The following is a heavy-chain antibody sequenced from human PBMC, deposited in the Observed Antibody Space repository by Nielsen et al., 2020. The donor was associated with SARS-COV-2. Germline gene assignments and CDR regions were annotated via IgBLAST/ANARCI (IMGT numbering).Heavy chain of an antibody. D-gene: IGHD6-25*01. J-gene: IGHJ4*02. Sequence: GGSLRLSCAAFGFTVSNTFMTWVRQAPGKGLEWVSIIYTLGPTFYADSVKGRFTISRLISKNTLYLQLNSLTSDDTAVYYCARGGGLSRYYFDFWGRGTQVTVSS. CDR1: GFTVSNTF. V-gene: IGHV3-53*04. CDR3: ARGGGLSRYYFDF. CDR2: IYTLGPT.